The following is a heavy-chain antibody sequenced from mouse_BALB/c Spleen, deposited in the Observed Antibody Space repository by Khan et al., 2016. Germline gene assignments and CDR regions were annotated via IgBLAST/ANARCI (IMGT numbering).Heavy chain of an antibody. CDR2: INPTYGRT. J-gene: IGHJ4*01. D-gene: IGHD3-1*01. Sequence: QVQLQQSGAELVKPGTSVRLSCKASGYTFTSYWMHWMKQRPGQGLEWIGEINPTYGRTDYNEKFKTKATLTVAKSSSTVYMQLSSLTSEDSAVYYCARTGAPYDMDYWGQGTSVTVSS. V-gene: IGHV1S81*02. CDR1: GYTFTSYW. CDR3: ARTGAPYDMDY.